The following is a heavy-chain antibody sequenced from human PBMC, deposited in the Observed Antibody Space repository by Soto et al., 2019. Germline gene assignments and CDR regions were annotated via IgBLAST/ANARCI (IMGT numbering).Heavy chain of an antibody. CDR1: GGTFSSYA. J-gene: IGHJ6*02. CDR3: ARDHYDFWSGSPRYGMDV. V-gene: IGHV1-69*01. Sequence: QVQLVQSGAEVKKPGSSVKVSCKASGGTFSSYAISWVRQAPGQGLEWMGGIIPIFGTANYAQKFQGRVTITADESTSPAYMELSSLRSEDTAVYYCARDHYDFWSGSPRYGMDVWGQGSTVTVSS. D-gene: IGHD3-3*01. CDR2: IIPIFGTA.